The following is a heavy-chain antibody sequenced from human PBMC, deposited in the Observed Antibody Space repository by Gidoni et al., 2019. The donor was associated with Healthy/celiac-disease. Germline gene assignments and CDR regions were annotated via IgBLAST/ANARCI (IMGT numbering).Heavy chain of an antibody. V-gene: IGHV4-34*01. CDR1: GGSFSGYY. D-gene: IGHD3-22*01. J-gene: IGHJ4*02. CDR2: INHSGST. CDR3: ARATSSGYPSSFDY. Sequence: QVQLQQWGAGLLKPSETLSLTCAVYGGSFSGYYWSWIRQPPGKGLEWIGEINHSGSTNYNPSLKSRVTISVDTSKNQFSLKLSSVTAADTAVYYCARATSSGYPSSFDYWGQGTLVTVSS.